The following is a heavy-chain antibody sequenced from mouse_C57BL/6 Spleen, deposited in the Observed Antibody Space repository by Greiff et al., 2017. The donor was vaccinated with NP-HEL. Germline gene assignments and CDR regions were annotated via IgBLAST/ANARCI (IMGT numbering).Heavy chain of an antibody. J-gene: IGHJ4*01. D-gene: IGHD5-1*01. V-gene: IGHV5-17*01. CDR1: GFTFSDYG. CDR3: ARLVPYAMDY. Sequence: EVNVVESGGGLVKPGGSLKLSCAASGFTFSDYGMHWVRQAPEKGLEWVAYISSGSSTIYYADTVKGRFTISRDNAKNTLFLQMTSLRSEDTAMYYCARLVPYAMDYWGQGTSVTVSS. CDR2: ISSGSSTI.